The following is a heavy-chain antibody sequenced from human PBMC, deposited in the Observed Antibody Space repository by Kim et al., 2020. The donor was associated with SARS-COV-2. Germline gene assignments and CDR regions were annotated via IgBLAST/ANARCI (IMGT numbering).Heavy chain of an antibody. CDR3: AQSPDYLWASYRYTGWFDP. CDR1: DGSIAKSSSY. V-gene: IGHV4-39*01. Sequence: SETLSLTCSVSDGSIAKSSSYWGWIRQPPGKGLEWIGSIYHTGKTYYNPSLKSRVSLSVDTSKNQFSLKLHSVTAADTSVYYCAQSPDYLWASYRYTGWFDPWGPGTLVIVSS. CDR2: IYHTGKT. J-gene: IGHJ5*02. D-gene: IGHD3-16*02.